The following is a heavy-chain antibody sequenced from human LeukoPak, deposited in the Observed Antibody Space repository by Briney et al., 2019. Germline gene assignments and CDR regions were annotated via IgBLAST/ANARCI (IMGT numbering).Heavy chain of an antibody. Sequence: GGSLRLSCAASGFTFSSYSMSWVRQAPGKGLEWVSSISSSSSYIYYADSVKGRFTISRDNAKNSLYLQMNSLRAEDTAVYYCARDDGGLEVFDYWGQGTLVTVSS. J-gene: IGHJ4*02. CDR1: GFTFSSYS. V-gene: IGHV3-21*01. CDR3: ARDDGGLEVFDY. D-gene: IGHD3-16*01. CDR2: ISSSSSYI.